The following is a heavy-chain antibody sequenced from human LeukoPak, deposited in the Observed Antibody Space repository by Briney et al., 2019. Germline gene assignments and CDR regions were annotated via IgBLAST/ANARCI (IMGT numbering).Heavy chain of an antibody. CDR1: GVSISSINW. V-gene: IGHV4-4*02. CDR3: ARIRGGTSGYFYLNY. CDR2: IFHSGSA. D-gene: IGHD3-22*01. Sequence: SETLSLTCAVSGVSISSINWWTWVRPSPGMGLEWIGDIFHSGSANSNPSLKSRVTVSVDKSNNQFSLKLTSVTAADTAVYYCARIRGGTSGYFYLNYWGQGIRVTVSS. J-gene: IGHJ4*02.